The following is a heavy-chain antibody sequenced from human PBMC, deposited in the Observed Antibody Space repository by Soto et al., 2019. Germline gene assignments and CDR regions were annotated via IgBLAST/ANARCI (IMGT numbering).Heavy chain of an antibody. Sequence: QVQLVQSGAEVKKPGSSVKVSCKASGGTFSSYAISWVRQAPGQGLEWMGGIIPIFGTANYAQKFQGRVTITADESTGTAYMVLRSLRSVDTAVYSCSRDPPSDCSRGSCYSSVTRYFDYWGQGTLVTVSA. V-gene: IGHV1-69*12. CDR3: SRDPPSDCSRGSCYSSVTRYFDY. D-gene: IGHD2-15*01. CDR1: GGTFSSYA. J-gene: IGHJ4*02. CDR2: IIPIFGTA.